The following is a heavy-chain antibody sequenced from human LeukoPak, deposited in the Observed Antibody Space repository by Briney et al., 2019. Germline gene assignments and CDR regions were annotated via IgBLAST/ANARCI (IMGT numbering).Heavy chain of an antibody. CDR3: ARGWIVVVTAISFDY. V-gene: IGHV3-11*01. J-gene: IGHJ4*02. D-gene: IGHD2-21*02. Sequence: GGSLRLSCAASGFTFSDYYMSWIRQAPGKGLEWVSYISSSGSTIYYADSVKGRFTISRDNAKNSLYLQMNSLRAEDTAVYYCARGWIVVVTAISFDYWGQGTLVTVSS. CDR2: ISSSGSTI. CDR1: GFTFSDYY.